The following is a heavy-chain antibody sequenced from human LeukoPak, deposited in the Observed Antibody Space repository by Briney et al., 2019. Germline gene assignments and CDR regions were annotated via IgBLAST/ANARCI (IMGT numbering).Heavy chain of an antibody. CDR3: ARARIAVAGDFDY. Sequence: PGESLKISCKGSGYSFTSYWIGWVRQMPGKGLEWMGIIYPDDSDTRYSPSFQGQVTISADKSISTAYLQWSSLKASDTAMYYCARARIAVAGDFDYWGQGTLVTVSS. J-gene: IGHJ4*02. D-gene: IGHD6-19*01. V-gene: IGHV5-51*01. CDR1: GYSFTSYW. CDR2: IYPDDSDT.